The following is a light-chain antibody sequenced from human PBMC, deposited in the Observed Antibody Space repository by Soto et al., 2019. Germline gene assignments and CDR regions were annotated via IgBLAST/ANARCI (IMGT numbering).Light chain of an antibody. CDR1: SGHSSYA. Sequence: QPVLTQSPSASASLGASVKLTCTLSSGHSSYAIAWHQQQPEKGPRYLMKVNSDGSHKNGDGIPDRFSGARSGAERYLSISSLQSEDEADYYCQTWGTGMGVFGGGTKLTVL. J-gene: IGLJ2*01. CDR2: VNSDGSH. CDR3: QTWGTGMGV. V-gene: IGLV4-69*01.